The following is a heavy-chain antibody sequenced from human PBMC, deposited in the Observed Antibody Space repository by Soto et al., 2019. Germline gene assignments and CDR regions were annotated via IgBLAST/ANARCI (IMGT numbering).Heavy chain of an antibody. CDR1: GGSISSYY. CDR3: ARELTAVAGLLDNWFDP. CDR2: IYYSGST. J-gene: IGHJ5*02. Sequence: SETLSLTCTVSGGSISSYYWSWIRQPPGKGLEWIGYIYYSGSTNYNPSLKSRVTISVDTSKNQFSLKLSSVTAADTAVYYCARELTAVAGLLDNWFDPWGQGTLVTVSS. V-gene: IGHV4-59*08. D-gene: IGHD6-19*01.